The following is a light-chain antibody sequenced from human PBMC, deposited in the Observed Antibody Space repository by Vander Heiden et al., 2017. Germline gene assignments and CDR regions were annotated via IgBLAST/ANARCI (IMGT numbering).Light chain of an antibody. V-gene: IGKV1-33*01. CDR3: QQYDNLPIT. J-gene: IGKJ5*01. Sequence: DLQITPSPSFLSASVGDRVTITCQASQDISNYLNWYQQKPGKAPKLLIYDASNLETGVPSRFSGSGSGTDFTFTISSLQPEDIATYYCQQYDNLPITFGQGTRLEIK. CDR2: DAS. CDR1: QDISNY.